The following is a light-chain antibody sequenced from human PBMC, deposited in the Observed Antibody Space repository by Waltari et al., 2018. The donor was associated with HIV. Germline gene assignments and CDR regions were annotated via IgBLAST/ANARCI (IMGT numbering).Light chain of an antibody. CDR1: SPNIGSNT. CDR2: SKN. Sequence: QSVLTQPPSASGTPGPRVTITCSGSSPNIGSNTVNWYQQLPGTAPKLLIYSKNQRPSGVPDRFAGSKSGTSASLAISGLQSEDEADYYCAAWDDSLNGVVFGGGTKLTVL. J-gene: IGLJ2*01. CDR3: AAWDDSLNGVV. V-gene: IGLV1-44*01.